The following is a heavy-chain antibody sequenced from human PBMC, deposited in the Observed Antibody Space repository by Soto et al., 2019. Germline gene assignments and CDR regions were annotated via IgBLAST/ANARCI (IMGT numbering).Heavy chain of an antibody. D-gene: IGHD3-22*01. CDR3: ARVAYYYDSSGYFY. CDR2: ISSSGSTI. J-gene: IGHJ4*02. V-gene: IGHV3-48*01. Sequence: EVQLVESGGGLVQPGGSLRLSCAASGFTFSSYNMNWVRQAPGEGLEWVSYISSSGSTIYYADSVKGRFTISRDNAKNSLYLQMNSLRAEDTAVYYCARVAYYYDSSGYFYWGQGTLVTVSS. CDR1: GFTFSSYN.